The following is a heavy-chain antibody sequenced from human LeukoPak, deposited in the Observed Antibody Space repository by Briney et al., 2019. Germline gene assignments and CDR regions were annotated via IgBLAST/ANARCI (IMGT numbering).Heavy chain of an antibody. Sequence: SGGSLRLSCAASGFTFSDYYMSWIRQAPGKGLEWVSYISSSGSTIYYADSVKGRFTISRDNAKNSLYLQMNSLRAEDTAVYYCARSYCTNGVCYPIFDYWGQGTLVTVSS. CDR1: GFTFSDYY. CDR3: ARSYCTNGVCYPIFDY. J-gene: IGHJ4*02. D-gene: IGHD2-8*01. V-gene: IGHV3-11*04. CDR2: ISSSGSTI.